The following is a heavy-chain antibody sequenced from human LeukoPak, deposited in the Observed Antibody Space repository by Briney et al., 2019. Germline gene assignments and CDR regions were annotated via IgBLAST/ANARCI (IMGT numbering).Heavy chain of an antibody. CDR3: ARDSGYSGYDHFDY. D-gene: IGHD5-12*01. V-gene: IGHV4-59*01. CDR1: GGSISSYY. Sequence: PSETLSLTCTVSGGSISSYYWSWIRQPPGKGLEWIGYIYYSGSTNYNPSLKSRVTISVDTSKNQFSLKLSSVTAADTAVYYCARDSGYSGYDHFDYWGQGTLVTVSS. J-gene: IGHJ4*02. CDR2: IYYSGST.